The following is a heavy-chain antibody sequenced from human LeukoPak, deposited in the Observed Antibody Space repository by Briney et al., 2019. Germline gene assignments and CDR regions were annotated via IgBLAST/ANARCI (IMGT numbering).Heavy chain of an antibody. CDR3: ARQGGYSGYDPNHWFDP. D-gene: IGHD5-12*01. V-gene: IGHV4-39*01. CDR1: GGSISSSSYY. CDR2: IYYSGST. J-gene: IGHJ5*02. Sequence: NSSETLSLTCTVSGGSISSSSYYWGWIRQPPGKGLEWIGSIYYSGSTYYNPSLKSRVTISVDTSKNQFSLKLSSVTAADTAVYYCARQGGYSGYDPNHWFDPWGQGTLVTVAS.